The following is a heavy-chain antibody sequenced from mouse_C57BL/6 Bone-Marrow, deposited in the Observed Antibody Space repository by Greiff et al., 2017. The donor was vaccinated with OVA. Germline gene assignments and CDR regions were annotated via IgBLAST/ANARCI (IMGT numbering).Heavy chain of an antibody. CDR3: ATYSNYLYYFDY. Sequence: EVKLMESGPGLVKPSQSLSLTCSVTGYSITSGYYWNWIRQFPGNKLEWMGYISYDGSNNYNPSLKNRISITRDTSKNQFFLTLNSVTTEDTATYYCATYSNYLYYFDYWGQGTTLTVSS. D-gene: IGHD2-5*01. V-gene: IGHV3-6*01. CDR2: ISYDGSN. CDR1: GYSITSGYY. J-gene: IGHJ2*01.